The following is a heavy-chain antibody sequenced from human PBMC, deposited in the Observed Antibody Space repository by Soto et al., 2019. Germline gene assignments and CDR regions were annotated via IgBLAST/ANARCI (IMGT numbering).Heavy chain of an antibody. CDR2: ISYDGGLQ. V-gene: IGHV3-30*03. J-gene: IGHJ4*02. CDR3: GSGRGYGHASVPYS. D-gene: IGHD5-18*01. CDR1: GFTFTSYG. Sequence: QAHLVESGGGVVQPGRSLRLSCAASGFTFTSYGMHWVRQAPGTRLEWVAVISYDGGLQHYADSVKGRFTISRDNSKNMVLLQMNSLRAEDTAVYYCGSGRGYGHASVPYSWGQGTLVSVSS.